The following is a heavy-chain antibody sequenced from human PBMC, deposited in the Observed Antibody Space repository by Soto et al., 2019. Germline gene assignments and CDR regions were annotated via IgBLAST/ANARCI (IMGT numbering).Heavy chain of an antibody. D-gene: IGHD2-2*01. CDR2: INHSGST. CDR3: ARGVYCSSTSCYWGMDV. V-gene: IGHV4-34*01. J-gene: IGHJ6*02. CDR1: GGPFSGYY. Sequence: QVQLQQWGAGLLKPSETLSLTCAFYGGPFSGYYWSWIRQPPGKGLEWIGEINHSGSTNYNPSLKTRVTISIDTSKNQFSLKLGCVAAADTVVYYCARGVYCSSTSCYWGMDVWGQGTTVTVSS.